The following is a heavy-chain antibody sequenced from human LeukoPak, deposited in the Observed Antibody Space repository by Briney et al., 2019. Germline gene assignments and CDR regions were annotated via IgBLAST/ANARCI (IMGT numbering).Heavy chain of an antibody. D-gene: IGHD2-2*01. CDR2: INHSAST. CDR1: GWSFSGDY. Sequence: SETLSLTCAVYGWSFSGDYWSWIRQPPGKGLEWIGGINHSASTKYTPPLKSRVTISVDTSKNQFSLKLRSVTAAVTAVYYCARGHIGDIVVVPAAMGYYYYYMDVWGKGTTVTVSS. J-gene: IGHJ6*03. CDR3: ARGHIGDIVVVPAAMGYYYYYMDV. V-gene: IGHV4-34*01.